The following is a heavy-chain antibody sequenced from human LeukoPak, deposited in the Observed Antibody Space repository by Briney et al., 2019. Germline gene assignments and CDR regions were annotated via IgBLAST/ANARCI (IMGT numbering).Heavy chain of an antibody. V-gene: IGHV3-33*08. J-gene: IGHJ4*02. D-gene: IGHD2-21*02. CDR3: ARDDNCGGDCSYFDY. Sequence: GGSLRLSCAASGFTFSSYAMSWVRQAPGKGLEWVAVIWYDGSNKYYADSVKGRFTISRDNSKNTLYLQMNSLRAEDTAVYYCARDDNCGGDCSYFDYWGQGTLVTVSS. CDR1: GFTFSSYA. CDR2: IWYDGSNK.